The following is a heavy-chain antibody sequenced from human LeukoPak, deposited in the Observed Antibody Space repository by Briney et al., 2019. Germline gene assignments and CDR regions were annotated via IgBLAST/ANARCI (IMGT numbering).Heavy chain of an antibody. Sequence: GGSLRLSCAASGITFSSYSMNWVRQAPGKGLEWVSSISIGSTYIYYADSVKGRFTISRDNSKNTLYLQMNSLRAEDTALYYYAKGPNWFDPWGQGTLVTVSS. CDR1: GITFSSYS. J-gene: IGHJ5*02. V-gene: IGHV3-21*04. CDR3: AKGPNWFDP. CDR2: ISIGSTYI.